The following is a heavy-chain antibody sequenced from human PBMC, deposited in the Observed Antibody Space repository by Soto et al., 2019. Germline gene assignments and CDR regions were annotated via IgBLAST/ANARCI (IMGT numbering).Heavy chain of an antibody. V-gene: IGHV3-33*01. D-gene: IGHD6-6*01. CDR3: ATEYSSSEGAFDI. J-gene: IGHJ3*02. Sequence: PGKGLEWVAVIWYDGSNKYYADSVKGRFTISRDNSKNTLYLQMNSLRAEDTAVYYCATEYSSSEGAFDIWGQWTMVTVSS. CDR2: IWYDGSNK.